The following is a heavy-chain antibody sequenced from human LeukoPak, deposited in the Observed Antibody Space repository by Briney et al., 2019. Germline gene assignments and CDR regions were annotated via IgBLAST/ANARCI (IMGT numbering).Heavy chain of an antibody. V-gene: IGHV4-38-2*02. D-gene: IGHD1-26*01. J-gene: IGHJ1*01. CDR1: GYSISSGYY. CDR3: ARSVGATEYFQH. CDR2: MYHSGST. Sequence: SETLSLTCTVSGYSISSGYYWGWLRQPPGKVLEWIGSMYHSGSTYYNPSFKSRVTISVDTSKNQFSLKLSSVTAADTAVYYCARSVGATEYFQHWGQGALVTVSS.